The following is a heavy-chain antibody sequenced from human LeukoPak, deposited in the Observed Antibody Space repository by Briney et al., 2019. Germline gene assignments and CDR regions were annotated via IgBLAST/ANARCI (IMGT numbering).Heavy chain of an antibody. V-gene: IGHV1-46*01. CDR3: ARGVLTSSAAMPAYNWFDP. Sequence: ASVKVSCKASGYTFTSYYMHWVRQAPGQGLEWMGIINPSGGSTSYAQKFQGRVTMTRDTSTSTVYMELSSLRSEDTAVYYCARGVLTSSAAMPAYNWFDPWGQGTLVTVSS. CDR1: GYTFTSYY. J-gene: IGHJ5*02. D-gene: IGHD2-2*01. CDR2: INPSGGST.